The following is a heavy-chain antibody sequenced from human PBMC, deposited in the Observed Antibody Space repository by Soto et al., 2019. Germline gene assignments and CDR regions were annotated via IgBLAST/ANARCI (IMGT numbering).Heavy chain of an antibody. CDR2: IYHSGST. Sequence: PSETLSLTCAVSGYSISSGYYWGWIRQPPGKGLEWIGSIYHSGSTYYNPSLKSRVTISVDTSKNQFSLKLSSVTAADTAVYYCAKTTYYYDSSGYIVWGQGTLVTVS. CDR3: AKTTYYYDSSGYIV. D-gene: IGHD3-22*01. V-gene: IGHV4-38-2*01. CDR1: GYSISSGYY. J-gene: IGHJ4*02.